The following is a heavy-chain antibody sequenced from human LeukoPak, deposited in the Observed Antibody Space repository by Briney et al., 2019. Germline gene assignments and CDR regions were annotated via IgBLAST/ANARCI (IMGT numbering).Heavy chain of an antibody. CDR1: GGSISSYY. CDR2: IYYSGST. V-gene: IGHV4-59*04. D-gene: IGHD5-24*01. J-gene: IGHJ4*02. Sequence: SETLSLTCTVSGGSISSYYWSWIRQPPGKGLEWIGYIYYSGSTYYNPSLKSRVTISVDTSKNQFSLKLSSVTAADTAVYYCARHVSSDGYNFFIDYWGRGTLVTVSS. CDR3: ARHVSSDGYNFFIDY.